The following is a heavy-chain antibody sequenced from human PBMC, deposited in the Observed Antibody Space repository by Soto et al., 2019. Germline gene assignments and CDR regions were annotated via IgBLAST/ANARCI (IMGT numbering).Heavy chain of an antibody. CDR1: GFTFSDYY. V-gene: IGHV3-7*01. Sequence: GGSLRLSCATSGFTFSDYYMSWVRQAPGKGLEWMANIKQGGHTKYYVESVKGRFTISRDNAKNSLYLQMNSLRAEDTAVYYCARDQYGSGSYGYYYYGMDVWGQGTTVTVSS. J-gene: IGHJ6*02. D-gene: IGHD3-10*01. CDR2: IKQGGHTK. CDR3: ARDQYGSGSYGYYYYGMDV.